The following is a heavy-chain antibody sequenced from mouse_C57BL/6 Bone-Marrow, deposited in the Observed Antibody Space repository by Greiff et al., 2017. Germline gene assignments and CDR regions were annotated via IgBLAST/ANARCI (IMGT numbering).Heavy chain of an antibody. Sequence: QVQLQQPGAELVKPGASVKLSCKASGYTFTSYWMHWVKQRPGQGLEWIGMIHPNSGSTNYNEKFKSKATLTVDKSSSPAYMQLSSLTSEDSAVYYCAGCSPYAMDYWGQGTSVTVSS. V-gene: IGHV1-64*01. CDR1: GYTFTSYW. CDR2: IHPNSGST. CDR3: AGCSPYAMDY. J-gene: IGHJ4*01. D-gene: IGHD3-3*01.